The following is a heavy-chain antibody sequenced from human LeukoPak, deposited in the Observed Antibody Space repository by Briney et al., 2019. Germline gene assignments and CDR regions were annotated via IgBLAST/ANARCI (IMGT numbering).Heavy chain of an antibody. CDR3: VRDNYGMDV. J-gene: IGHJ6*02. V-gene: IGHV3-21*01. CDR1: GFTFTTHS. Sequence: GGSLRLSCAVSGFTFTTHSMNWVRQAPGKGLEWVSSIDGSSTYIYYADSVKGRFTISRDYSKNTLYLQLSSLRVEDTAVYYCVRDNYGMDVWGQGTTVTVSS. CDR2: IDGSSTYI.